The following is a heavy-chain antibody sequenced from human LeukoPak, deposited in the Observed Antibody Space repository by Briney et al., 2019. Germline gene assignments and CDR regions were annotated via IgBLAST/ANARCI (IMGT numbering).Heavy chain of an antibody. J-gene: IGHJ5*02. D-gene: IGHD3-10*01. Sequence: PSETLSLTCTVSGGSTNTADYHWSWIRQSPGKGLEWIGNIYFNGKTDYNPSLKSRVTISLQMSKNQLSLKLRSVTVADTAMYYCARSVVDYYGSPNWFDPWGQGALVTVSS. V-gene: IGHV4-30-4*01. CDR3: ARSVVDYYGSPNWFDP. CDR1: GGSTNTADYH. CDR2: IYFNGKT.